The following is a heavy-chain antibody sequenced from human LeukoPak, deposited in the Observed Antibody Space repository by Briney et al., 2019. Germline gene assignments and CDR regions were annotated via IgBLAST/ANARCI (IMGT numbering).Heavy chain of an antibody. CDR2: IKQDGSEK. Sequence: GGSLRLSCTVSGFTVSSNSMSWVRQAPGKGLEWVANIKQDGSEKYYVDSVKGRFTISRDNAKNSLYLQMNSLRAEDTAVYYCARDANGDYYYYYMDVWGKGTTVTISS. V-gene: IGHV3-7*01. D-gene: IGHD2-8*01. CDR3: ARDANGDYYYYYMDV. J-gene: IGHJ6*03. CDR1: GFTVSSNS.